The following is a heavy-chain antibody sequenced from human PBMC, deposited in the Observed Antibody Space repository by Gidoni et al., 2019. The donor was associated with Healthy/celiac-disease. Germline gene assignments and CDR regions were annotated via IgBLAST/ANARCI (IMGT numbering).Heavy chain of an antibody. D-gene: IGHD1-26*01. V-gene: IGHV3-30-3*01. CDR1: GFTFSSYA. CDR2: ISYDGSNK. J-gene: IGHJ6*02. CDR3: ARDIPQDSGSYFFLRLDYYYGMDV. Sequence: QVQLVESGGGVVQPGRSLRLSCAASGFTFSSYAMHWVRQAPGKGLEWVAVISYDGSNKYYADSVKGRFTTSRDNSKNTLYLQMNSLRAEDTAVYYCARDIPQDSGSYFFLRLDYYYGMDVWGQGTTVTVSS.